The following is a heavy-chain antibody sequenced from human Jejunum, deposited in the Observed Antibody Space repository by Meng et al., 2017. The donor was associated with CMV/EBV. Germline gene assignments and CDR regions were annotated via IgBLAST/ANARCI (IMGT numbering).Heavy chain of an antibody. CDR2: INWSSAGT. CDR3: AGIGDSSGYAKIDY. V-gene: IGHV3-20*03. D-gene: IGHD3-22*01. J-gene: IGHJ4*02. Sequence: SGFSFGDYGMTWVRQAPGKGLEWVSGINWSSAGTYCADSVKGRFAISRDNAKNSLYLQMNSLRDEDTALYYCAGIGDSSGYAKIDYWGQGTLVTVSS. CDR1: GFSFGDYG.